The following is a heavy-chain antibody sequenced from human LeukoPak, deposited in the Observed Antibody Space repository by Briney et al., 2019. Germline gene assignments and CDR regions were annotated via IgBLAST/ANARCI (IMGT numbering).Heavy chain of an antibody. Sequence: GGSLRLSCAASGFTFSNYNMNWVRQAPGKGLEWVSSISSSSNYIYYADSVKGRFTISRDNARNSLYLQMNSLRAEDTAMYYCAAHRDDSLTGYFDYWGQGTLVTVSS. D-gene: IGHD3-9*01. CDR3: AAHRDDSLTGYFDY. CDR1: GFTFSNYN. V-gene: IGHV3-21*01. J-gene: IGHJ4*02. CDR2: ISSSSNYI.